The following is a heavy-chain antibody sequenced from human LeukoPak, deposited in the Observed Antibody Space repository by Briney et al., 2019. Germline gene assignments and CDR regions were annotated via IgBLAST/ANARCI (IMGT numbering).Heavy chain of an antibody. CDR1: GGSISSGGYS. D-gene: IGHD5-18*01. V-gene: IGHV4-30-4*07. J-gene: IGHJ6*03. CDR3: ARVGIQLWSNYYYYYMDV. CDR2: IYYSGST. Sequence: SETLSLTCAVSGGSISSGGYSWSWIRQPPGKGLELIGYIYYSGSTYYNPSLKSRVTISVDTSKNQFSLKLSSVTAADTAVYYCARVGIQLWSNYYYYYMDVWGKGTTVTVSS.